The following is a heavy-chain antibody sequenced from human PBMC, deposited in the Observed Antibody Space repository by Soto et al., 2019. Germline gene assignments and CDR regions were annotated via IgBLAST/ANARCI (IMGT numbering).Heavy chain of an antibody. V-gene: IGHV2-26*01. CDR3: ARINDFLTGFDY. CDR2: IFSNDEK. J-gene: IGHJ4*02. Sequence: QVTLKESGPVLVKPTEPLTLTCTVSGFSLSNARMGVTWIRQPPGKALEWLAHIFSNDEKSYSTSLKSRLTISKDTYNSQVVLTMTDMDPVDTGTYYCARINDFLTGFDYRGQGTLVTVSS. D-gene: IGHD3-9*01. CDR1: GFSLSNARMG.